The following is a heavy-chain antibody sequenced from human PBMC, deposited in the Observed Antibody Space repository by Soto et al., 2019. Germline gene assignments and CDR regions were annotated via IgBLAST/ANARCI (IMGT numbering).Heavy chain of an antibody. Sequence: EVQLVESGGGLVQPGGSLRLSCAASGFTFSSSPMNWLRQAPGKGLEWVSYIGNSSTYIHYADSVKGRFTISRDDAKNSRYLQMDSLRDVYTAVYYCTRDVRAYCSGSHYNNWFDPWGQGTLVSVSS. CDR3: TRDVRAYCSGSHYNNWFDP. CDR2: IGNSSTYI. CDR1: GFTFSSSP. D-gene: IGHD3-10*01. J-gene: IGHJ5*02. V-gene: IGHV3-48*02.